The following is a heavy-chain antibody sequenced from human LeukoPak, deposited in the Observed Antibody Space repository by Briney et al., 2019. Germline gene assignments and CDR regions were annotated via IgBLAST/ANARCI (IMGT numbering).Heavy chain of an antibody. Sequence: SETLSLTCTVSGDSISSYYWSWIRQPPGKGLEWIAYIYYSGTTNYNPSLKSRVTISVDTSKHQFSLKLSSVTAADTAVYCCARHGSGSSWWDAFDIWGQGTMVTDSS. CDR3: ARHGSGSSWWDAFDI. V-gene: IGHV4-59*08. CDR1: GDSISSYY. J-gene: IGHJ3*02. CDR2: IYYSGTT. D-gene: IGHD6-13*01.